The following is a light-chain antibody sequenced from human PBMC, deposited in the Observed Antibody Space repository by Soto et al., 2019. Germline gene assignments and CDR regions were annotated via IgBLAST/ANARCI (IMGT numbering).Light chain of an antibody. CDR2: GAS. J-gene: IGKJ1*01. Sequence: EIVLTQFPDTLSLSPGERATLSCRASQSVSSSSLAWYQQKRGQAPRLLIHGASSRATGIPDRFSGSGSGTDFTLTISRLEPEDFAVYYCQQYGSSPRTVGQGTKVDSK. CDR1: QSVSSSS. CDR3: QQYGSSPRT. V-gene: IGKV3-20*01.